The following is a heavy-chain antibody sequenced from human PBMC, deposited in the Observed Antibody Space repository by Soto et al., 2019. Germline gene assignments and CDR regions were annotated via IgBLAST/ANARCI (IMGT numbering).Heavy chain of an antibody. D-gene: IGHD2-8*01. CDR3: AKNGQPPYYYYGLDV. CDR2: ISGYNGDT. CDR1: GYTFTRYG. Sequence: QGHLVQSGAEVKKPGASVKVSCKASGYTFTRYGISWVRQAPGQGLEWMGWISGYNGDTNYAQNLQGRVTMTIDTPTTTAYMELRSLPSDDTAVYYCAKNGQPPYYYYGLDVWGQGTTVTVSS. V-gene: IGHV1-18*01. J-gene: IGHJ6*02.